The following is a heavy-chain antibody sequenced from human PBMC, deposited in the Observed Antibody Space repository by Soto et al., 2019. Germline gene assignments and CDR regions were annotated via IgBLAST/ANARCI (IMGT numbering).Heavy chain of an antibody. V-gene: IGHV4-30-2*01. D-gene: IGHD2-2*02. CDR3: ARGNPDIVVVPTAVPVYFDY. CDR2: IYQSGST. CDR1: GGSINSGGYS. J-gene: IGHJ4*02. Sequence: SETLSLTCAVSGGSINSGGYSWSWMRQPPGKGLEWIGYIYQSGSTYYNPSLKSRVTISVDTSKNQFSLRLSSVTAADTAVYYCARGNPDIVVVPTAVPVYFDYWGQGTLVIVSS.